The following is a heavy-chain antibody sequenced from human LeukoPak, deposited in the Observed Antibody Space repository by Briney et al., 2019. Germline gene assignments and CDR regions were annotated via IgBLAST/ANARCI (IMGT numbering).Heavy chain of an antibody. J-gene: IGHJ6*02. Sequence: ASVKVSCKASGYTFTGYYMHWVRQAPGQGLEWMGWINPNSGGTNYAQKFQCRVTMTRDTSISTAYMELSRLRSDDTAVYYCARYSSSWYDYGMDVWGQGTTVTVSS. D-gene: IGHD6-13*01. CDR1: GYTFTGYY. CDR3: ARYSSSWYDYGMDV. V-gene: IGHV1-2*02. CDR2: INPNSGGT.